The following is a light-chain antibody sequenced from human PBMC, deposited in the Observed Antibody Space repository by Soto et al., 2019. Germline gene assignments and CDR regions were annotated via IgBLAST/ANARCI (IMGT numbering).Light chain of an antibody. J-gene: IGLJ1*01. CDR2: GNS. CDR1: SSNIGAGYD. V-gene: IGLV1-40*01. Sequence: QSVLTQPPSVSGAPGQRVTISCTGSSSNIGAGYDVHWYQQLPGTAPKLLIYGNSNRPSGVPDRFSGSKSGTSASLAITGLQADDEADYYCQSYDSSLSGCRVFGTGTKVTVL. CDR3: QSYDSSLSGCRV.